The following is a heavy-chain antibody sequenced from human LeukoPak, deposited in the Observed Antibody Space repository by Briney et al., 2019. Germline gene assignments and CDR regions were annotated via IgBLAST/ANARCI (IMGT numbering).Heavy chain of an antibody. J-gene: IGHJ4*02. CDR3: ARKPYYGSGSFDY. V-gene: IGHV4-34*01. CDR1: GGSFSGYY. Sequence: SGTLSLTCAVYGGSFSGYYWSWIRQPPGKGLEWIGEINHSGSTNYNPSLKSRVTISVDTSKNQFSLKLSSVTAADTAVYYCARKPYYGSGSFDYWGQGTLVTVSS. CDR2: INHSGST. D-gene: IGHD3-10*01.